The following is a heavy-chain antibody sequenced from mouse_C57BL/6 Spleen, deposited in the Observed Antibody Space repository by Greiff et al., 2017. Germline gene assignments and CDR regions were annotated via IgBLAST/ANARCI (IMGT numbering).Heavy chain of an antibody. CDR2: ISSGGSYT. Sequence: EVNVVESGGDLVKPGGSLKLSCAASGFTFSSYGMSWVRQTPDKRLEWVATISSGGSYTYYPDSVQGRFTISRDNAKNTLYLQMSSLKSEDTAMYYCARRALDSSGRGYFDYWGQGTTLTVSS. CDR1: GFTFSSYG. CDR3: ARRALDSSGRGYFDY. V-gene: IGHV5-6*02. D-gene: IGHD3-2*02. J-gene: IGHJ2*01.